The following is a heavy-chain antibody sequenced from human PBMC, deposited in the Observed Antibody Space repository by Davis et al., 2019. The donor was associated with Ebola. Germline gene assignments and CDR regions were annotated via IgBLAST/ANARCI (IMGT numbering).Heavy chain of an antibody. V-gene: IGHV4-30-2*01. J-gene: IGHJ6*02. Sequence: SETLSLTCAVSGGSISSGGYSWSWIRQPPGKGLEWIVYIYHSGSTYYNPSLKSRVTISVDRSKNQFSLKLSSVTAADTAVYYCARGFGELPYYYYGMDVWGQGTTVTVSS. D-gene: IGHD3-10*01. CDR3: ARGFGELPYYYYGMDV. CDR2: IYHSGST. CDR1: GGSISSGGYS.